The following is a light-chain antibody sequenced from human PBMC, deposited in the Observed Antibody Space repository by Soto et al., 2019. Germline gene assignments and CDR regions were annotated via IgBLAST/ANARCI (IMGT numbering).Light chain of an antibody. J-gene: IGLJ2*01. V-gene: IGLV2-23*01. CDR2: EGS. CDR1: SSDVGSYNL. CDR3: CSYAGSSTYVV. Sequence: QSVLTQPASVSASPGQSITISCTGTSSDVGSYNLVSWYQQHPGKAPKLMIYEGSKRPSSGVSNRFSGSKSGNTASLTISGRQAEDEADYYCCSYAGSSTYVVFGGGTKLTVL.